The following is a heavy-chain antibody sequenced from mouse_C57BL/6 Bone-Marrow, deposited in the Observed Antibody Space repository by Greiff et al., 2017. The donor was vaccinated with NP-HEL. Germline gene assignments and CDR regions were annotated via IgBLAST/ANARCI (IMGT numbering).Heavy chain of an antibody. J-gene: IGHJ2*01. CDR3: ARRYYGRGFYFDY. Sequence: EVKLVESGGGLVKPGGSLKLSCAASGFTFSSYTMSWVRQTPEKRLEWVATISGGGGNTYYPDSVKGRFTISRDNAKNTLYLQMSSLRYEDTALYYCARRYYGRGFYFDYWGQGTTLTVSS. V-gene: IGHV5-9*01. CDR2: ISGGGGNT. D-gene: IGHD1-1*01. CDR1: GFTFSSYT.